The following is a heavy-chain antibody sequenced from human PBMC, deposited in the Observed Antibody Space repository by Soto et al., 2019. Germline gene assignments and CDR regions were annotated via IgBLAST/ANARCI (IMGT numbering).Heavy chain of an antibody. CDR2: ISYDGNNK. D-gene: IGHD3-22*01. Sequence: QVQLVESGGGVVQPGRSLRLSCAASGFTFSSFAMHWVRQAPGKGLEWVAIISYDGNNKYYAGSVKGRFTISRDNSKNTPYLQMNSLRPEDTAVYYCARDYYYDGKGYFDYWVQGTLVTVSS. CDR3: ARDYYYDGKGYFDY. CDR1: GFTFSSFA. V-gene: IGHV3-30-3*01. J-gene: IGHJ4*02.